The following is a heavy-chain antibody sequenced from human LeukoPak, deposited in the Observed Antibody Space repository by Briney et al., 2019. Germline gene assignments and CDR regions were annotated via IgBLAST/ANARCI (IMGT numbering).Heavy chain of an antibody. V-gene: IGHV3-11*01. D-gene: IGHD3-16*01. CDR3: ARENWGSLPH. CDR2: ISGKGNII. CDR1: GFTFSNYY. J-gene: IGHJ4*02. Sequence: GGSLRLSCAASGFTFSNYYMSWIRQAPGKGLEWISYISGKGNIIDHAASVKGRFTISRDNAKNLLYLEINSLRVEDTAVYYCARENWGSLPHWGQGTLVTVSS.